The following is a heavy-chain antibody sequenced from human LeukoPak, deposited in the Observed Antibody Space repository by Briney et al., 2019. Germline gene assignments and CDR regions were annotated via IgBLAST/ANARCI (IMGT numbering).Heavy chain of an antibody. D-gene: IGHD3-22*01. CDR1: GFTFSSYW. CDR3: ARAEGSDYYNSGGYPYHYYYMDV. J-gene: IGHJ6*03. Sequence: QPGGSLRLSCAASGFTFSSYWMSWVRQAPGKGLEWVANIKQDGSEKYYVDSVKGRFTISRDNAKNSLYLQMNSLRAEDTAVYHCARAEGSDYYNSGGYPYHYYYMDVWGKGTTVTVSS. CDR2: IKQDGSEK. V-gene: IGHV3-7*01.